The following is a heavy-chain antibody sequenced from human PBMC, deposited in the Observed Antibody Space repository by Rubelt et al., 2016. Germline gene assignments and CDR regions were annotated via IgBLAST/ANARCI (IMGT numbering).Heavy chain of an antibody. Sequence: QVQLVQSGAEVKKPGASVKVSCKASGYTFTSYGIRWVRQAPGQGLEWMGWISAYNGDTNYAQKLKRRVTRTPDTSTSTADMELRSRRSYDTAMYFCARGYCSSANCLFNWFDPWGQGTLVTVSS. CDR3: ARGYCSSANCLFNWFDP. CDR2: ISAYNGDT. J-gene: IGHJ5*02. V-gene: IGHV1-18*01. CDR1: GYTFTSYG. D-gene: IGHD2-2*01.